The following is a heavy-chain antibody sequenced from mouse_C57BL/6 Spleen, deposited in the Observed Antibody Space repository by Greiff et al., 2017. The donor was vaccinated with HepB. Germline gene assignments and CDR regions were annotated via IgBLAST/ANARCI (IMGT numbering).Heavy chain of an antibody. Sequence: ESGAELVRPGASVTLSCKASGYTFTDYEMHWVKQTPVHGLEWIGAIDPETGGTAYNQKFKGKAILTADKSSSTAYMELRSLTSEDSAVYYCTRGGLRRNFDVWGTGTTVTVSS. CDR3: TRGGLRRNFDV. V-gene: IGHV1-15*01. D-gene: IGHD2-4*01. CDR1: GYTFTDYE. J-gene: IGHJ1*03. CDR2: IDPETGGT.